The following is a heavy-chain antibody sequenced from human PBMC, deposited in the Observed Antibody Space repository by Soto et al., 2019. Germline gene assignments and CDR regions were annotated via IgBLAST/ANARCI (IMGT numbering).Heavy chain of an antibody. D-gene: IGHD3-10*02. J-gene: IGHJ6*02. CDR1: GGSISSGGYY. Sequence: QVQLQESGPGLVKPSQTLSLTCTVSGGSISSGGYYWSWIRQHPGKGLEWIGYIYYSGSTYYNPSLKSRVTISVDTAKSQSSRKLGSVTAADPAVYYCASSPLVFGELVDVWGQGTTVTVSS. CDR2: IYYSGST. CDR3: ASSPLVFGELVDV. V-gene: IGHV4-31*03.